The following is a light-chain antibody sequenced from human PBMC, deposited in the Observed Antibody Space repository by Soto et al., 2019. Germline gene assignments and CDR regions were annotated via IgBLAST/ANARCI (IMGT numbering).Light chain of an antibody. CDR1: QSVLYSSNNKNY. J-gene: IGKJ5*01. CDR3: QQYYSPPPT. Sequence: DIVMTQSPDSLPVSLGERATINCKSSQSVLYSSNNKNYLAWYQQKPGQPPKLLIYWASARESGVPDRFSGNGSGTDFTLTISSLQAEDVAVYYCQQYYSPPPTFGQGTRLEIK. V-gene: IGKV4-1*01. CDR2: WAS.